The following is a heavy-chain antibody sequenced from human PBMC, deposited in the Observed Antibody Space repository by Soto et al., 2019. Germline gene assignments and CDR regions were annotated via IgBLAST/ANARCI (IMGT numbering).Heavy chain of an antibody. CDR1: GFTFSSYA. CDR3: ARTYYDFWSGYPHY. J-gene: IGHJ4*02. Sequence: GGSLRLSCAASGFTFSSYAMHWVRQAPGKGLEWVAVISYDGSNKYYADSVKGRFTISRDNSKNTLYLQMNSLRAEDTAVYYCARTYYDFWSGYPHYWGQGTLVTVSS. D-gene: IGHD3-3*01. CDR2: ISYDGSNK. V-gene: IGHV3-30-3*01.